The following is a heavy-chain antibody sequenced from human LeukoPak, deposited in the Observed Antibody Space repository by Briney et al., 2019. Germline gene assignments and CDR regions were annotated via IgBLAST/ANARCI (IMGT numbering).Heavy chain of an antibody. CDR2: IYQDGST. D-gene: IGHD3-16*01. J-gene: IGHJ4*02. V-gene: IGHV4-38-2*02. CDR1: GYSISSGYH. CDR3: ARSEIDDYSRY. Sequence: PETLSLTCSVSGYSISSGYHWAWFRQTPGKRLEWLGSIYQDGSTYDNLSLKSRVTLSVDTSKNQFSLKMKTVTVADTAVYYCARSEIDDYSRYWGQGTLVLVSS.